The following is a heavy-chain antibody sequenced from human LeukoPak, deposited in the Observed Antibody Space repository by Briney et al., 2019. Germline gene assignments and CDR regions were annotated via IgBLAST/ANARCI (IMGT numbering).Heavy chain of an antibody. D-gene: IGHD3-9*01. CDR2: ISSSSSYI. V-gene: IGHV3-21*01. CDR3: ARDASAYDILTAATYYMDV. J-gene: IGHJ6*03. CDR1: GFTFSSYS. Sequence: GGSLRLSCAASGFTFSSYSMNWVRQAPGKGLEWVSSISSSSSYIYYADSVKGRFTISRDNAKNSLYLQMNSLRAEDTAVYYCARDASAYDILTAATYYMDVWGKGTTVTASS.